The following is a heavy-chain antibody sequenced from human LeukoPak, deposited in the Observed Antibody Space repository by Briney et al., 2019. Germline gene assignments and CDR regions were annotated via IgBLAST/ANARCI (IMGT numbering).Heavy chain of an antibody. V-gene: IGHV3-23*01. J-gene: IGHJ4*02. Sequence: GGSLRLSCAASGFTFSSYGMSWVRQAPGKGLEWVSAVSGSGGSTYYADSVKGRFTISRDNSKNTLYLQMNSLRAEDTAVYYCAKAPVTTCRGAYCYPFDYWGQGTLVTVSS. CDR2: VSGSGGST. CDR1: GFTFSSYG. CDR3: AKAPVTTCRGAYCYPFDY. D-gene: IGHD2-21*01.